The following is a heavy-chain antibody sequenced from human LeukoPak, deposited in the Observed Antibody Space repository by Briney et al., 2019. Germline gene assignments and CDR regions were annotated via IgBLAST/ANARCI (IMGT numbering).Heavy chain of an antibody. D-gene: IGHD3-10*01. V-gene: IGHV3-66*01. CDR1: GFTVSSNY. J-gene: IGHJ4*02. Sequence: GGSLRLSCAASGFTVSSNYMSWVRQAPGKGLEWVSVIYSGGSTYYADSVKGRFTISRDNSKNTLYLQMNSLRAEDTAVYYCARAYGSGFLDYWGQGTLATVSS. CDR3: ARAYGSGFLDY. CDR2: IYSGGST.